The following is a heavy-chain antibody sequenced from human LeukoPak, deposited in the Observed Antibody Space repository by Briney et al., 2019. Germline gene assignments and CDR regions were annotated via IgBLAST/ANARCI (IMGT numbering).Heavy chain of an antibody. CDR3: AKDLLGIVGATTVFDY. J-gene: IGHJ4*02. D-gene: IGHD1-26*01. V-gene: IGHV3-53*01. CDR2: IYSGGNT. CDR1: GLTVSSNY. Sequence: GGSLRLSRAASGLTVSSNYMSWVRQAPGKGXXXXXXIYSGGNTFYADSVKGRFTISRDNSKNTLYLQMNSLRAEDTAVYYCAKDLLGIVGATTVFDYWGQGTLVTVSS.